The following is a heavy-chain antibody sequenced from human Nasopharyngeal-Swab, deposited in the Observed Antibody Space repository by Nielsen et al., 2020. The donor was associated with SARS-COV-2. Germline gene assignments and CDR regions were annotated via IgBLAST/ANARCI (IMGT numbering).Heavy chain of an antibody. D-gene: IGHD2-2*01. J-gene: IGHJ6*02. CDR1: GYTFTTFA. CDR2: INPGSGGT. Sequence: ASVQVSCKPSGYTFTTFAINWVRQAPGQGLEWMGMINPGSGGTTYAQKFQGGVTMTRDTSTSTVFMDLSSLRSEDTAMYYCARRGRCSGSSCDMDVWGQGTTVTVSS. CDR3: ARRGRCSGSSCDMDV. V-gene: IGHV1-46*01.